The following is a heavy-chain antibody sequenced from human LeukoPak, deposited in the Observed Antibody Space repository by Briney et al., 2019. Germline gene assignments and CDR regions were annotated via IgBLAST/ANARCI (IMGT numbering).Heavy chain of an antibody. D-gene: IGHD3-22*01. CDR3: ARLYDSNLIFDY. CDR2: IYTSGST. J-gene: IGHJ4*02. Sequence: SETLSLTCTVYGGSISTYCWSWIRQPAGGGLGWIGRIYTSGSTNYNPSLKSRVTMSVDTSKNQFSLKLSSVTAADTAVYYCARLYDSNLIFDYWGQGTLVTVSS. CDR1: GGSISTYC. V-gene: IGHV4-4*07.